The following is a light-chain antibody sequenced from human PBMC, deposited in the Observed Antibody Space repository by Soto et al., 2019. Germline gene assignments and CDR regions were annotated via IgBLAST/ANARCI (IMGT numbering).Light chain of an antibody. J-gene: IGKJ1*01. CDR1: QSISSW. V-gene: IGKV1-5*03. Sequence: DIQMTQSPSTLSASVGDRVTITCRASQSISSWLAWYQQKPGKAPKLLIYKASTLESGVTSRLSGSGSGTEFTLTISSLQPDDFATYYCQQYNSYSSFGQGTKVEIK. CDR3: QQYNSYSS. CDR2: KAS.